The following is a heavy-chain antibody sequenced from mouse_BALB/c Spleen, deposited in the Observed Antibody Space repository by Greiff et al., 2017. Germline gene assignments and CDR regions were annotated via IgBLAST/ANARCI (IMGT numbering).Heavy chain of an antibody. V-gene: IGHV5-6*01. J-gene: IGHJ2*01. Sequence: VQLKESGGDLVKPGGSLKLSCAASGFTFSSYGMSWVRQTPDKRLEWVATISSGGSYTYYPDSVKGRFTISRDNAKNTLYLQMSSLKSEDTAMYYCAREDYDGYWGQGTTLTVSS. CDR3: AREDYDGY. CDR2: ISSGGSYT. CDR1: GFTFSSYG. D-gene: IGHD2-4*01.